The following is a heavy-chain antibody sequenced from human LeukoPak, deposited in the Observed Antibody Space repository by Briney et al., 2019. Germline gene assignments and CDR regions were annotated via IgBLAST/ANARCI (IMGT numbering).Heavy chain of an antibody. J-gene: IGHJ4*02. CDR1: GFTFGDYA. CDR3: TRSPTYYYGSGSKTYFDY. Sequence: PGGSLRLSCTASGFTFGDYAMSWVRQAPGKGLEWVGFIRSKAYGGTTEYAASVKGRFTISRDDSKSIAYLQMNSLKTEDTAVYYCTRSPTYYYGSGSKTYFDYWGQGTLVTVSS. D-gene: IGHD3-10*01. CDR2: IRSKAYGGTT. V-gene: IGHV3-49*04.